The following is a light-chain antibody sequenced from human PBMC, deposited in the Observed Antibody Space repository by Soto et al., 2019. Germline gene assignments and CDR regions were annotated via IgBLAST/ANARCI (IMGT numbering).Light chain of an antibody. CDR1: RSVSSN. Sequence: EIVMTQSPATLSVSPGERATLSCRASRSVSSNLAWYQQKPGQAPRLLIYGASTRATGIPARFSGSGSGTEFTLTISSLQSEDFAVYYCQQYNNSWTFGQGTKVEIK. CDR3: QQYNNSWT. CDR2: GAS. J-gene: IGKJ1*01. V-gene: IGKV3-15*01.